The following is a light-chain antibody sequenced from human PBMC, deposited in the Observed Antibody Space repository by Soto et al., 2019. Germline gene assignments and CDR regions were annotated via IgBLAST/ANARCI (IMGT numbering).Light chain of an antibody. Sequence: EIVLTQSPGTLSLSPGERATLSCRASQSVSSDYLAWYQQKPGQAPRLLISRASRRATGIPDRFSGSGSGTAFTLTITRLEAQDFVEYYCQLYCGSRPFTFGPGTKVDIK. V-gene: IGKV3-20*01. CDR2: RAS. CDR1: QSVSSDY. J-gene: IGKJ3*01. CDR3: QLYCGSRPFT.